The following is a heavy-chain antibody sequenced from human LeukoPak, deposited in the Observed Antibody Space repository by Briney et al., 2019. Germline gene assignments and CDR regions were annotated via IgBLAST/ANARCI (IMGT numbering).Heavy chain of an antibody. V-gene: IGHV3-66*01. Sequence: PGGSLRLSCAASGFTVSSNYMSWVRQAPGKGLEWVSVIYSGGSTYYVDSVKGRFTISRDNSKNTLYLQMNSLRAEDTAVYYCARAHGGDFWSGYYNELDYWGQGTLVTVSS. J-gene: IGHJ4*02. CDR2: IYSGGST. CDR1: GFTVSSNY. D-gene: IGHD3-3*01. CDR3: ARAHGGDFWSGYYNELDY.